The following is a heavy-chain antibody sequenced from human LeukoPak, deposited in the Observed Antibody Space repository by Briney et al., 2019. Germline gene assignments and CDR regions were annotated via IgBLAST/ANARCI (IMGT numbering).Heavy chain of an antibody. CDR2: IYYSGNT. D-gene: IGHD6-6*01. CDR3: ARPTIEYSSSSAFDI. V-gene: IGHV4-39*07. J-gene: IGHJ3*02. Sequence: SETLSLTCTVSGGSISSSSYYWGWIRQPPGKGLGWIGNIYYSGNTYYNPSLKSRVTISVDRSKNQFSLKLSSVTAADTAVYYCARPTIEYSSSSAFDIWGQGTMVTVSS. CDR1: GGSISSSSYY.